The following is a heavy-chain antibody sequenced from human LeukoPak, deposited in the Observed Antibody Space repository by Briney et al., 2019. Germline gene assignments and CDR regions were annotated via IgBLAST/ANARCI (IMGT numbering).Heavy chain of an antibody. D-gene: IGHD1-26*01. J-gene: IGHJ4*02. V-gene: IGHV3-7*03. Sequence: GGSLSLSCAASGFTFSSYWMSWVRQAPGKGLEWVANIKQGGSEKSYVDSVKGRFTMSRDNAKNSLYLQMNSMRAEDTAVYYCARERSMSNWGQGTLVTVSS. CDR2: IKQGGSEK. CDR3: ARERSMSN. CDR1: GFTFSSYW.